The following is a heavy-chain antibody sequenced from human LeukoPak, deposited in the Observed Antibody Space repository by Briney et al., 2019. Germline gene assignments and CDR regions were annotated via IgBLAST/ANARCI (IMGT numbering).Heavy chain of an antibody. D-gene: IGHD4-23*01. CDR3: ARVGPGTTVVTYYFDY. Sequence: ASVKVSCKASGYTFTSYGISWVRQAPGQGLEWMGRIIPILGIANYAQKFQGRVTITADKSTSTAYMELSSLRSEDTAVYYCARVGPGTTVVTYYFDYWGQGTLVTVSS. V-gene: IGHV1-69*04. CDR2: IIPILGIA. CDR1: GYTFTSYG. J-gene: IGHJ4*02.